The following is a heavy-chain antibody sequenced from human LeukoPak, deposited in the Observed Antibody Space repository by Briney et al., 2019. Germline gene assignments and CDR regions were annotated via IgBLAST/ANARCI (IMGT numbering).Heavy chain of an antibody. CDR1: GFTFSSYA. CDR2: ISGSGGST. CDR3: ARRSGGWNAFDI. V-gene: IGHV3-23*01. J-gene: IGHJ3*02. D-gene: IGHD5-12*01. Sequence: GGSLRLSGAASGFTFSSYAMSWVRQAPGKGLEWVSVISGSGGSTYYADSVKGRFTISRDNSKNTLYLQMNSLRAGDTAVYYCARRSGGWNAFDIWGQGTMVTVSS.